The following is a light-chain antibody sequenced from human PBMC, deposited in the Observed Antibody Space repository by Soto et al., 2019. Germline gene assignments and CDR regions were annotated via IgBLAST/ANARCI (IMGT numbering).Light chain of an antibody. CDR2: DAS. CDR3: QQYGSSPLFT. CDR1: QSVSSSY. Sequence: EIVLTQSPGTLSLSPGERATLSCRASQSVSSSYLAWYQQKPGQAPRLLIYDASSRATGIPDRFSGSGSGTDFTLTISRLEPEDFAVSYCQQYGSSPLFTFGPGTKVDIK. V-gene: IGKV3-20*01. J-gene: IGKJ3*01.